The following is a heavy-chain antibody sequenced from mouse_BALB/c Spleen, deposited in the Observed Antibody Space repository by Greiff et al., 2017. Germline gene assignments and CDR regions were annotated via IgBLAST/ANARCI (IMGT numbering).Heavy chain of an antibody. Sequence: QVQLQQPGAELVMPGASVKMSCKASGYTFTDYWMHWVKQRPGQGLEWIGAIDTSDSYTSYNQKFKGKATLTVDESSSTAYMQLSSLTSEDSAVYYCASHYDGRGYWGQGTTLTVSS. CDR3: ASHYDGRGY. CDR1: GYTFTDYW. D-gene: IGHD2-3*01. CDR2: IDTSDSYT. J-gene: IGHJ2*01. V-gene: IGHV1-69*01.